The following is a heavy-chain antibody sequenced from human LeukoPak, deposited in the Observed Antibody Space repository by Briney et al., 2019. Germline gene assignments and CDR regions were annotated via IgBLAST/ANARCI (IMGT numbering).Heavy chain of an antibody. J-gene: IGHJ6*02. D-gene: IGHD6-19*01. CDR2: ISGSGGST. Sequence: GGSLRLSCAASGFTFTSYAMSWVRQAPGKGLEWVSSISGSGGSTYYADSVKGRFTISRDNSKSTLYLQMNSLRAEDTAVYYCAKDKQWLVLGTGYYGMDVWGQGTTVTVSS. CDR3: AKDKQWLVLGTGYYGMDV. V-gene: IGHV3-23*01. CDR1: GFTFTSYA.